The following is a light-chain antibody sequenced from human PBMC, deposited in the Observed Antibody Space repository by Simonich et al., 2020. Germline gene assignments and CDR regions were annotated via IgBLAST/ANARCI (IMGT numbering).Light chain of an antibody. V-gene: IGKV2-28*01. CDR1: QSLLHSNGSNY. CDR2: LGS. CDR3: MQALQTPLT. Sequence: DIVMTQSPLSLPVTPGEPASISCRSSQSLLHSNGSNYLYWYLQKPGQSPQLLIYLGSNRASGVPDRFSGSGSGTDFTLKISRVEAEDVGVYYCMQALQTPLTFGGGTKVEIK. J-gene: IGKJ4*01.